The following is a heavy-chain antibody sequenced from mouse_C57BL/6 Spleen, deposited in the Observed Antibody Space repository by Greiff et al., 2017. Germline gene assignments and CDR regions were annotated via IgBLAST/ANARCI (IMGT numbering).Heavy chain of an antibody. CDR1: GYTFTSYW. Sequence: VQLQQPGTELVKPGASVKLSCKASGYTFTSYWMHWVKQRPGQGLECIGNINPSNGGTNYNEKFKSKATLTVDKSSSTAYMQLSSLTSEDSAVYYCASLIYYYGSSSLLRAMDYWGQGTSVTVSS. V-gene: IGHV1-53*01. J-gene: IGHJ4*01. D-gene: IGHD1-1*01. CDR2: INPSNGGT. CDR3: ASLIYYYGSSSLLRAMDY.